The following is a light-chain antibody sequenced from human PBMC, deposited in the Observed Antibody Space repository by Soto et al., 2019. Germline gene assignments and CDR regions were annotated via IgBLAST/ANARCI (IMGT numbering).Light chain of an antibody. CDR2: GAS. CDR1: QSVSSSY. J-gene: IGKJ1*01. CDR3: QQYATSPRT. V-gene: IGKV3-20*01. Sequence: EIVLTQSPGTLSLSPGERATLSCRASQSVSSSYLAWYQQKPSQAPRLLIYGASRRATGIPDRFSGSGSVTDFTLTITSLEPEDFAVFYCQQYATSPRTFGQGTKVDIK.